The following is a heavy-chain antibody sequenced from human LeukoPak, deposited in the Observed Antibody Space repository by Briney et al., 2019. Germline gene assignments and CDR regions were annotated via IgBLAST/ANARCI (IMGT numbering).Heavy chain of an antibody. CDR3: ARSIGLTGGGVDV. CDR1: GFTFSDYN. V-gene: IGHV3-11*01. CDR2: ITNGGSTI. J-gene: IGHJ6*02. D-gene: IGHD3-9*01. Sequence: GSLRLSCAASGFTFSDYNMNWVRQAPGKGLEWVSYITNGGSTIHHADSVKGRFTISRDDAKKTLYLQMNSLRAEDTAVYYCARSIGLTGGGVDVWGQGTTVTVSS.